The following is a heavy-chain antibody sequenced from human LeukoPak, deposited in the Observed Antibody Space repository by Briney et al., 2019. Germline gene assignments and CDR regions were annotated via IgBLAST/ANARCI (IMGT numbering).Heavy chain of an antibody. CDR3: ARAKGELLWFGESTHLFDY. CDR1: GFTFSSYS. CDR2: ISSSSSYI. V-gene: IGHV3-21*01. J-gene: IGHJ4*02. Sequence: PGGSLRPSCAASGFTFSSYSMNWVRQAPGKGLEWVSSISSSSSYIYYADSVKGRFTISRDNAKNSLYLQMNSLRAEDTAVYYCARAKGELLWFGESTHLFDYWGQGTLVTVSS. D-gene: IGHD3-10*01.